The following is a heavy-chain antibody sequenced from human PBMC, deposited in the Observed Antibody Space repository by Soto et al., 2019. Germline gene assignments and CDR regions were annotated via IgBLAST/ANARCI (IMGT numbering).Heavy chain of an antibody. CDR2: ISAYTDNP. CDR1: GYTFTNYG. Sequence: GASVKVSCKASGYTFTNYGVTWVRQAPGQGLEWMGWISAYTDNPNYAQKLQGRVTMTIDTSTTTAYMDLRSLTSDDTAVYYCARVIPGAEAWFGPWGQGTLVTVSS. V-gene: IGHV1-18*01. D-gene: IGHD2-2*01. CDR3: ARVIPGAEAWFGP. J-gene: IGHJ5*02.